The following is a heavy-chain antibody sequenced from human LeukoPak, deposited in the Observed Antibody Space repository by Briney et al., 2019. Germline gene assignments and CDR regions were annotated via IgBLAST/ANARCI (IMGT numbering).Heavy chain of an antibody. J-gene: IGHJ3*02. CDR1: GFTFSNYA. V-gene: IGHV3-23*01. D-gene: IGHD3-22*01. CDR3: ARDRAVYSDSRGYYPDAFDI. CDR2: ITGSGDKT. Sequence: GGSLRLSCAASGFTFSNYAMHWVRQAPGKGLEWVSAITGSGDKTYYADSMKGRFTVSRDNAKNSLYLQMNSLRAEDTAMYYCARDRAVYSDSRGYYPDAFDIWGQGTMVTVSS.